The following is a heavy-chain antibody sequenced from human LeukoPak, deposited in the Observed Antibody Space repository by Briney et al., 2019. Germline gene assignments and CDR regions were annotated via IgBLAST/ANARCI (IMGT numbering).Heavy chain of an antibody. J-gene: IGHJ5*02. CDR2: ISNDGGGT. CDR1: GFFFNNYG. Sequence: GGSRRLSWAPAGFFFNNYGLIWVRQAPGKGLEWVSAISNDGGGTNYADFVKGRFTISRDNSKNTLFLQMNSLRAEDTALYYCAKGSSGYFVDLWGQGTLVTVSS. V-gene: IGHV3-23*01. D-gene: IGHD3-22*01. CDR3: AKGSSGYFVDL.